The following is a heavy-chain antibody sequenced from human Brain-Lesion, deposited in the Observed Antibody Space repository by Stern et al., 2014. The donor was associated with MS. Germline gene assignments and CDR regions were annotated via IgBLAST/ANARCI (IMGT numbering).Heavy chain of an antibody. CDR3: ARRGDSSSSGFDY. J-gene: IGHJ4*02. V-gene: IGHV5-51*01. D-gene: IGHD6-6*01. Sequence: EVQLLESGAEVKKPGESLKISCKGSGYRFTSNWIGWVRQMPGKGLEWIGIIWPGDSDTRYSPSFQGQVTISADKSISTAYLQWSSLQASDTAMYYCARRGDSSSSGFDYWGQGTLVIVSS. CDR1: GYRFTSNW. CDR2: IWPGDSDT.